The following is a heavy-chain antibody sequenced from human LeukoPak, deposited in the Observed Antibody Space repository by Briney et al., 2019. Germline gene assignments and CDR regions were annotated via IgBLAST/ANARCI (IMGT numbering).Heavy chain of an antibody. CDR3: ARQWGYFDY. J-gene: IGHJ4*02. Sequence: PSETLPLTCNVSGDSISSSSYYWGWIRQPPGKGQEWIGSIYYSGRTNYNPSLKSRVTISVDTSKNQFSLNLSSLTAADTAVYYCARQWGYFDYWGQGTLVTVSS. CDR1: GDSISSSSYY. D-gene: IGHD3-16*01. V-gene: IGHV4-39*01. CDR2: IYYSGRT.